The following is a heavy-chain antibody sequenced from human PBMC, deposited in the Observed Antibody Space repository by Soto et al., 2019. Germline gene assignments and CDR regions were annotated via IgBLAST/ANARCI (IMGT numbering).Heavy chain of an antibody. D-gene: IGHD3-3*02. CDR1: GGTSTIYT. Sequence: QVQLVQSGAEVKKPGASVRVSCETSGGTSTIYTITWVRQAPGQGLQWMGRIVPTLRITNYAQEFQGRLTITADSSTSTAHIELTSLTSEDTAVYYCATDKYGAGRVGVHFWGQGTLVTVSS. V-gene: IGHV1-69*08. CDR3: ATDKYGAGRVGVHF. CDR2: IVPTLRIT. J-gene: IGHJ4*02.